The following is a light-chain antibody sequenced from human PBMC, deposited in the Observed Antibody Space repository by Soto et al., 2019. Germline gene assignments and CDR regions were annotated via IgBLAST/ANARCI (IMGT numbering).Light chain of an antibody. J-gene: IGKJ1*01. CDR1: QSVSSN. V-gene: IGKV3-15*01. CDR3: QQYNNWPTWT. Sequence: EIVMTQSPGTLSVSPGERATLSCRASQSVSSNLAWYQQKPGQVPRLLIYRASTRATGIPARFSGSGSGTEFTLTFSSLQSEDFAVYYCQQYNNWPTWTFAKGTKVEIK. CDR2: RAS.